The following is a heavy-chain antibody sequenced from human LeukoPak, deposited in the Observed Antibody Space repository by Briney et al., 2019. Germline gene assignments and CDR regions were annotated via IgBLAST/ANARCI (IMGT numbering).Heavy chain of an antibody. CDR2: ITWNNGEA. V-gene: IGHV3-9*01. J-gene: IGHJ4*02. CDR3: ARDRKGYYDSEYDY. Sequence: GGSLRLSCAASGFTFYDYAVHWVRQAPGKGLEWVSGITWNNGEAGYADSVKGRFTISRDKAKNSLYLQMNRLRAEDTAVYYCARDRKGYYDSEYDYWGQGTLVTVSS. CDR1: GFTFYDYA. D-gene: IGHD3-22*01.